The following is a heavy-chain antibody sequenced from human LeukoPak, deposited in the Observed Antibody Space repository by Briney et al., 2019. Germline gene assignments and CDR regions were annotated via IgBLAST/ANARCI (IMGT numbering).Heavy chain of an antibody. D-gene: IGHD3-10*01. J-gene: IGHJ4*02. CDR2: IIPILGIA. V-gene: IGHV1-69*04. CDR1: GYTFTGYY. Sequence: SVKVSCKASGYTFTGYYMHWVRQAPGQGLEWMGRIIPILGIANYAQKFQGRVTITADKSTSTAYMELSSLRSEDTAVYYCARDRRGYYGSGSSNSPPSIWGQGTLVTVSS. CDR3: ARDRRGYYGSGSSNSPPSI.